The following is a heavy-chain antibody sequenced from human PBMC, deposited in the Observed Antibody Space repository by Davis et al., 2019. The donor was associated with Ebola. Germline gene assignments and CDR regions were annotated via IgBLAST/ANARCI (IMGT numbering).Heavy chain of an antibody. V-gene: IGHV1-18*01. J-gene: IGHJ4*02. CDR3: ARDPIAVAVHPGDY. Sequence: AASVKVSCETSGYTFTSYGSNWVRQAPGQGLEWMGWISAYNSNTNYARKFQGRVTMTTDTSTSTAYMELWSLRPDDTAVYYCARDPIAVAVHPGDYWGQGTLVTVSS. D-gene: IGHD6-19*01. CDR2: ISAYNSNT. CDR1: GYTFTSYG.